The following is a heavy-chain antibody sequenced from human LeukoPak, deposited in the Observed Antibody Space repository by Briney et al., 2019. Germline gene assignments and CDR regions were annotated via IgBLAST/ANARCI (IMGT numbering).Heavy chain of an antibody. Sequence: ASVKVSCKASGYTFTSYGISWVRQAPGQGLEWMGWISAYNGNTNYAQKLQGRVTMTTDTSTSTAYMELRSLRSDDTAVYYCARGTWIQLWEGPRIGFDYWGQGTLVTVSS. CDR3: ARGTWIQLWEGPRIGFDY. CDR1: GYTFTSYG. V-gene: IGHV1-18*01. CDR2: ISAYNGNT. D-gene: IGHD5-18*01. J-gene: IGHJ4*02.